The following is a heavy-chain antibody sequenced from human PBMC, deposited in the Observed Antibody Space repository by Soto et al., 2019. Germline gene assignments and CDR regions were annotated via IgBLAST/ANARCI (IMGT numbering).Heavy chain of an antibody. V-gene: IGHV1-69*13. J-gene: IGHJ3*02. CDR1: GGTFSSYA. Sequence: ASVKVSCKASGGTFSSYAISWVRQAPGQGLEWMGGIIPIFGTANYAQKFQGRVTITADESTSTAYMELSSLRSEDTVVYYCARAEVPGPGSFYYYDSSGYDDAFDIWGQGTMVTVSS. CDR2: IIPIFGTA. CDR3: ARAEVPGPGSFYYYDSSGYDDAFDI. D-gene: IGHD3-22*01.